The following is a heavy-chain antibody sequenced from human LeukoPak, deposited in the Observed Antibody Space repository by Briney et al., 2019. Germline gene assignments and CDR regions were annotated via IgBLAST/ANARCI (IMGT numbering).Heavy chain of an antibody. CDR2: ISAADSNT. Sequence: PGGSLRLSCAASGFTFKNYAMNWVRQAPGKGLEWVSDISAADSNTYYADSVKGRFTISRDNSKNTLYLQTNSLRAEDTAVYYCAKVGDNYYYYMDVWGKGTTVFVSS. CDR3: AKVGDNYYYYMDV. J-gene: IGHJ6*03. V-gene: IGHV3-23*01. CDR1: GFTFKNYA. D-gene: IGHD2-21*02.